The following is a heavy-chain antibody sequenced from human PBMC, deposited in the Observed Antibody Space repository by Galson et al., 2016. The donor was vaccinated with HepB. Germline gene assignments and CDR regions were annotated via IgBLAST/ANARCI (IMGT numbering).Heavy chain of an antibody. CDR2: VSGVSGNT. D-gene: IGHD3-22*01. CDR1: GYTFTNYG. V-gene: IGHV1-18*04. Sequence: SVKVSCKASGYTFTNYGVSWVRQAPGEGLQWMGWVSGVSGNTNYAHKYRGRVTMTTDTSTSTAYMELMSLRPDDTAVYYCARDRQKWFLGPSAYWGQGTHVIVS. J-gene: IGHJ4*02. CDR3: ARDRQKWFLGPSAY.